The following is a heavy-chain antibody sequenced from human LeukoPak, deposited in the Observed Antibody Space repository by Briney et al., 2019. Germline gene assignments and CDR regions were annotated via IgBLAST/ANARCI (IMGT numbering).Heavy chain of an antibody. J-gene: IGHJ4*02. Sequence: GGSVRLSCAASGFTFSSYGMHWVRQAPGKGLEWVAFIRYDGSNKYYADSVKGRFTISRDNSKNTLYLQMNSLRAEDTAVYYCAASLAAAGTGRRDYWGQGTLVTVSS. CDR2: IRYDGSNK. D-gene: IGHD6-13*01. V-gene: IGHV3-30*02. CDR3: AASLAAAGTGRRDY. CDR1: GFTFSSYG.